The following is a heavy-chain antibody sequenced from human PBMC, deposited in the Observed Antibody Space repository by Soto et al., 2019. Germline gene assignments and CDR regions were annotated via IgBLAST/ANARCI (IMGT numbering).Heavy chain of an antibody. J-gene: IGHJ6*01. V-gene: IGHV3-30-3*01. Sequence: QVQLVESGGGVVQPGRSLRLSCAASGFTFRDYAMHWVRQAPGKGLEWVTLISSDATNKYLADSVKGRFTISRDNSKNTLYLQMNSLRVEDTGLYYCARQGMAARKYYSTYLDVW. CDR2: ISSDATNK. D-gene: IGHD6-6*01. CDR1: GFTFRDYA. CDR3: ARQGMAARKYYSTYLDV.